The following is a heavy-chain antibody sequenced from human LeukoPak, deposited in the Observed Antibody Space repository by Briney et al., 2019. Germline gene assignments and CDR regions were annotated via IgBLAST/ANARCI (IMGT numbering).Heavy chain of an antibody. Sequence: GGSLRLSWAASGFTFSSYSMNWVGQAPGKGREWASSISSSSSYIYYADSVKGRFTISRDNAKNSLYLQMNSLRAEDTAVYYCARAGNFDYGDYADDYWGQGTLVTVSS. D-gene: IGHD4-17*01. CDR1: GFTFSSYS. J-gene: IGHJ4*02. CDR3: ARAGNFDYGDYADDY. V-gene: IGHV3-21*01. CDR2: ISSSSSYI.